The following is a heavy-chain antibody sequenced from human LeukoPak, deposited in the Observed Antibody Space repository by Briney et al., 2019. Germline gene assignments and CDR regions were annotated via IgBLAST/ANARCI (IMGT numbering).Heavy chain of an antibody. D-gene: IGHD6-19*01. V-gene: IGHV1-69*04. J-gene: IGHJ4*02. CDR3: ASSIAVADRLDY. Sequence: ASVKVSCKASGGTFSSYAISWVRQAPGQGLEWMGRIIPILGIANYAQKFQGRVTITADKSTSTAYMELSSLRSEDTAVYYCASSIAVADRLDYWGQGTLVTVSS. CDR2: IIPILGIA. CDR1: GGTFSSYA.